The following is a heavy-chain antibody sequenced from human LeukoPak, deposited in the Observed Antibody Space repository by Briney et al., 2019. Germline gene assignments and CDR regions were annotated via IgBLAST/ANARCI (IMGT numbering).Heavy chain of an antibody. CDR3: GRHGQWLPYYFDY. Sequence: SETLSLTCTISGGSVSDYYWSWIRQSPGKGLEWIGYIYHTGSTSYSPSLKSRVTISADTSQNQFSLKLSSVTAADTAVYYCGRHGQWLPYYFDYWGQGTLVTVSS. D-gene: IGHD6-19*01. J-gene: IGHJ4*02. CDR1: GGSVSDYY. V-gene: IGHV4-59*02. CDR2: IYHTGST.